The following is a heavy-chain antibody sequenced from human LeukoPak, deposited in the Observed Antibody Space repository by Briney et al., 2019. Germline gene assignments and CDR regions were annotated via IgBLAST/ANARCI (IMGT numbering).Heavy chain of an antibody. J-gene: IGHJ4*02. Sequence: GGSLRLSCAASGFTFSTDAMTWVRQAPGKGLQCVSAISGSGDRTYYEHSVKGRFTISRDNSKNMMYLQMNSLRAEDTAVYYCARDDSGWSKNYWGRGTQVTVSS. V-gene: IGHV3-23*01. CDR1: GFTFSTDA. CDR2: ISGSGDRT. CDR3: ARDDSGWSKNY. D-gene: IGHD6-19*01.